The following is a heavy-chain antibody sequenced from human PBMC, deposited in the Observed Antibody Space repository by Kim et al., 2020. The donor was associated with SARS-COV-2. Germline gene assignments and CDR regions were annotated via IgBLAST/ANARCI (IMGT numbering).Heavy chain of an antibody. J-gene: IGHJ4*02. V-gene: IGHV1-18*01. Sequence: ASVKVSCKASGYTFTSYGISWVRQAPGQGLEWMGWISAYNGNTNYAQKLQGRVTMTTDTSTSTAYMELRSLRSDDTAVYYCARAFDSITIFGVALGGVDYWGQGTLVTVSS. CDR1: GYTFTSYG. CDR3: ARAFDSITIFGVALGGVDY. D-gene: IGHD3-3*01. CDR2: ISAYNGNT.